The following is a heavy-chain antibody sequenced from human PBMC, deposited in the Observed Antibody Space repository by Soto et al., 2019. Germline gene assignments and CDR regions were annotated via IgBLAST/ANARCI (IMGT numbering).Heavy chain of an antibody. J-gene: IGHJ4*02. CDR3: ARGGGVYYFDY. CDR2: IYYSGIT. V-gene: IGHV4-59*01. CDR1: GGSITSYY. Sequence: QVQLQESGPGLVKPSETLSLTCTVSGGSITSYYWSWIRQPPGKGLEWIGYIYYSGITDYNPSLKXRVXLAVDTSTGQVSLKLCSVTAAVPAVYYGARGGGVYYFDYWGQGTLVTVSS. D-gene: IGHD2-8*02.